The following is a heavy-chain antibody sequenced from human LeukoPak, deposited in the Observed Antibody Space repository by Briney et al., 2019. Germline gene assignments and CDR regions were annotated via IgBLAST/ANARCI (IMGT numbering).Heavy chain of an antibody. J-gene: IGHJ4*02. CDR1: GYTFTSYG. CDR3: ARVVVSYGSRSYYFSY. Sequence: ASVKVSCKASGYTFTSYGISWVRQAPGQGLEWMGWISAYNGNTNYAQKLQGRVTMTTDTSTSTAYMELRSLRSDDTAVYYCARVVVSYGSRSYYFSYWGQGTLVTVSS. V-gene: IGHV1-18*01. CDR2: ISAYNGNT. D-gene: IGHD3-10*01.